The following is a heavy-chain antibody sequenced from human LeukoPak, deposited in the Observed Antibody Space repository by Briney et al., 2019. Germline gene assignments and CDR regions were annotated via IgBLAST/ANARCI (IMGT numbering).Heavy chain of an antibody. D-gene: IGHD4-17*01. CDR1: GGSFSGYY. CDR3: ATSYYGDYVVYFQH. J-gene: IGHJ1*01. Sequence: SETLSLTCAVYGGSFSGYYWSWIRQPPGKGLERIGEINHSGSTNYNPSLKSRVTISVDTSKNQFSLKLSSVTAADTAVYYCATSYYGDYVVYFQHWGQGTLVTVSS. V-gene: IGHV4-34*01. CDR2: INHSGST.